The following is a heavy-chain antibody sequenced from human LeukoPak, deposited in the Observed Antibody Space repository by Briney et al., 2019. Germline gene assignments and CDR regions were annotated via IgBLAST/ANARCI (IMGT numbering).Heavy chain of an antibody. D-gene: IGHD5-12*01. Sequence: GGSLRLSCAASGFTLSSYNMNWVDQSPGKGLEWVSFISSSSSYIQYADSMKGRFTISRDNTKNSLYLQMNSLRAEDTAVYYCARGRVYNGYDPFDYWGQGTLVTVSS. CDR1: GFTLSSYN. CDR3: ARGRVYNGYDPFDY. V-gene: IGHV3-21*01. CDR2: ISSSSSYI. J-gene: IGHJ4*02.